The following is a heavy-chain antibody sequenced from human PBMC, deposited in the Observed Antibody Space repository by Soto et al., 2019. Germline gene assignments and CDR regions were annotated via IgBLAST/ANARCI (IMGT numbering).Heavy chain of an antibody. CDR1: GWTFSSYA. J-gene: IGHJ4*02. CDR3: ARVRYYDSRGYYGREDY. Sequence: ASVKVSCKACGWTFSSYAISWVGQAPGQGLEWMGGIIPIFGTANYAQKFQGRVTITADESTSTAYMELSSLRSEDTAVYYCARVRYYDSRGYYGREDYLGQGTLVTVSS. CDR2: IIPIFGTA. D-gene: IGHD3-22*01. V-gene: IGHV1-69*13.